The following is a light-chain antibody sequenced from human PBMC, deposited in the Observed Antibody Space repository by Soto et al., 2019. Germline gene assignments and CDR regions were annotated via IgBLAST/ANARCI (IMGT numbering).Light chain of an antibody. CDR3: QQLHDYPIT. J-gene: IGKJ5*01. Sequence: DIQMTQAPSSLSASVGHRVTITFRASQRISNYLNWYKQKPGKAPKLLIYAASSLQRGVPSRFRGSGSGTDFTLTISSLQPEDFATYYCQQLHDYPITFGQGTRLEI. V-gene: IGKV1-39*01. CDR2: AAS. CDR1: QRISNY.